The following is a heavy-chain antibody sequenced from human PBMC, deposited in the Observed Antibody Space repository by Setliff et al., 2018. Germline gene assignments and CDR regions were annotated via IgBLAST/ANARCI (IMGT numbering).Heavy chain of an antibody. CDR2: IYYTGST. V-gene: IGHV4-31*03. Sequence: PSETLSLTCTVSGGSINSGDYFWSWFRQLPGKGLEWIGYIYYTGSTHYNPSLKSRLTMSVDTSKNQFSLNLKSVTAADTAVYFCVRDGSYYDRGGNRTWFFDLWGRGTLVTVSS. D-gene: IGHD3-22*01. J-gene: IGHJ2*01. CDR3: VRDGSYYDRGGNRTWFFDL. CDR1: GGSINSGDYF.